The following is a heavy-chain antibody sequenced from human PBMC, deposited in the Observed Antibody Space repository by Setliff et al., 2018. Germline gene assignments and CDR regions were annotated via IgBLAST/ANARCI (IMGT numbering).Heavy chain of an antibody. D-gene: IGHD3-10*01. CDR3: ARDGVFYAMDF. CDR1: GLSYINDW. J-gene: IGHJ6*02. V-gene: IGHV3-7*01. CDR2: INPHGSEK. Sequence: GGSLRLSCTASGLSYINDWVSWIRQAPGKGLEWLASINPHGSEKYYADSVKGRFTISRDNAKNSLSLQMNNLRTEDTAVYYCARDGVFYAMDFWGQGTTVTAP.